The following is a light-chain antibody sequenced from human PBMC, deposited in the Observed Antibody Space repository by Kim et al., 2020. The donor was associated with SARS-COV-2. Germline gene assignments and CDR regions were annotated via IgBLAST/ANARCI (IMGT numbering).Light chain of an antibody. CDR1: QSVTTA. Sequence: SPQERAPLSCRARQSVTTALAWYQQKPGQAPRLLIYGASTRATRIPARCSGSGSGTEFTLTISSLQSEDIAFYYCQRYKSWPPLTFGGGTKVDIK. CDR3: QRYKSWPPLT. V-gene: IGKV3-15*01. CDR2: GAS. J-gene: IGKJ4*01.